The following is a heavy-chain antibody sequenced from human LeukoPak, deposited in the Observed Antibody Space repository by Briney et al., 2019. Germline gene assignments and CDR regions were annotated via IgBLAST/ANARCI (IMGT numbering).Heavy chain of an antibody. V-gene: IGHV4-34*01. J-gene: IGHJ4*02. CDR2: INHSGST. Sequence: RSETLSLTCAVYGGSFSGYYWSWIRQPPGKGLEWIGEINHSGSTNYNPSLKSRVTISVDTSKNQFSLKLSSVTAADTAVYYCARGPRKGSGSYYSLFDYWGQGTLVTVSS. CDR3: ARGPRKGSGSYYSLFDY. D-gene: IGHD3-10*01. CDR1: GGSFSGYY.